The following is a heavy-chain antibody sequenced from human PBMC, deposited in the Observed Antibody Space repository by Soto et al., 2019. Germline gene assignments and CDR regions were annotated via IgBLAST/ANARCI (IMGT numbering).Heavy chain of an antibody. V-gene: IGHV5-10-1*01. J-gene: IGHJ5*02. Sequence: PGESLKISCKGSGYSFSNYWIVWVRQMPGKGLEWMGRIDPSDSYTNYSPSFQGHVTISADKSISTAYLQWSSLKASDTAMYYCARHAGGRYNWFDPWGQGTLVTAPQ. D-gene: IGHD6-19*01. CDR3: ARHAGGRYNWFDP. CDR2: IDPSDSYT. CDR1: GYSFSNYW.